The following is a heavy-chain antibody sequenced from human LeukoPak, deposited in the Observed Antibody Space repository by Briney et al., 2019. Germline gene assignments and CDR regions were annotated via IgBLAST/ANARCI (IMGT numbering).Heavy chain of an antibody. CDR2: ISDSGGST. J-gene: IGHJ4*02. CDR1: GITLSNYG. V-gene: IGHV3-23*01. D-gene: IGHD5-18*01. CDR3: ATTRAYSYLYFDY. Sequence: GGSLRLSCAVSGITLSNYGMSWVRQAPGKGLEWVAGISDSGGSTNYADSVKGRFTISRDNSKNTLYLQMNSLRAEDTAVYYCATTRAYSYLYFDYWGQGTLVTVSS.